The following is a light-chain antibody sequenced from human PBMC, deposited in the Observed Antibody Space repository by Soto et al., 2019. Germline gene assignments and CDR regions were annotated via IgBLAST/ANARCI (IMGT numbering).Light chain of an antibody. J-gene: IGKJ4*01. CDR1: QSVSSSY. CDR3: QQYGSSPH. CDR2: GAS. Sequence: EIVLTQSPGTLSLSPGERATLSCRASQSVSSSYLAWYQQKPGQAPRLLIYGASSRATGIPDRFSGSGSGTDFTLTISRLEPEDFAVYYYQQYGSSPHFGGGTKV. V-gene: IGKV3-20*01.